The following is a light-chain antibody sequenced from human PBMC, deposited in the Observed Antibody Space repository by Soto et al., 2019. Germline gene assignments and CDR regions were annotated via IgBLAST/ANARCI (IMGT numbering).Light chain of an antibody. CDR2: LGS. Sequence: DIVMTQSPLSLPVTPGEPASISCRSSQSLLNSNGYNYLDWHLQKPGQSPQRLIYLGSNRASGDTDQWIGGGSCADITRKISRVEAKDLGVEHCMQSLTAPPTFGQGTKVEIK. V-gene: IGKV2-28*01. CDR1: QSLLNSNGYNY. CDR3: MQSLTAPPT. J-gene: IGKJ1*01.